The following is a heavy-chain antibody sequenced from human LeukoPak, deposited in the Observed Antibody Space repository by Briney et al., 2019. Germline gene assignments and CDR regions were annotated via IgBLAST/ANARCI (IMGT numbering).Heavy chain of an antibody. V-gene: IGHV4-59*08. D-gene: IGHD6-25*01. CDR2: IYYSGST. J-gene: IGHJ4*02. CDR1: GGSISSYY. Sequence: SETLSLTCTVSGGSISSYYWSWIRQPPGKGLEWIGYIYYSGSTNYNPSLKSRVTISVDTSKNQFSLKLSSVTAAVTAVYYCARRRIRLFDYWGQGTLVTVSS. CDR3: ARRRIRLFDY.